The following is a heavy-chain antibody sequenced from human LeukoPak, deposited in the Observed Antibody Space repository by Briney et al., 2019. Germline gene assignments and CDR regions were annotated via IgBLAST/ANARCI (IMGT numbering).Heavy chain of an antibody. CDR2: ISSSSSYI. D-gene: IGHD3-22*01. Sequence: GGSLRLSCAASGFTFSSYSMTWVRQAPGKGLEWVSSISSSSSYIYYADSVKGRFTISRDNAKNSLYLQMNSLRAEDTAVYYCARDPNPGYYDSSGYHDYWGQGTLVTVSS. V-gene: IGHV3-21*01. CDR1: GFTFSSYS. J-gene: IGHJ4*02. CDR3: ARDPNPGYYDSSGYHDY.